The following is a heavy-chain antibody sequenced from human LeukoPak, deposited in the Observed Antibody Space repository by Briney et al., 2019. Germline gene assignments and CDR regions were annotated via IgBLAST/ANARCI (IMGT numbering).Heavy chain of an antibody. D-gene: IGHD2-2*02. CDR2: INPNSGGT. CDR3: ARGYCSSTSCYTSNWFDP. J-gene: IGHJ5*02. Sequence: ASVKVSCKASGYTFTGYYMHWVRQAPGQGLEWMGWINPNSGGTNYAQEFQGRVTMTRDTSISTAYMELSRLRSDDTAVYYCARGYCSSTSCYTSNWFDPWGQGTLVTVSS. V-gene: IGHV1-2*02. CDR1: GYTFTGYY.